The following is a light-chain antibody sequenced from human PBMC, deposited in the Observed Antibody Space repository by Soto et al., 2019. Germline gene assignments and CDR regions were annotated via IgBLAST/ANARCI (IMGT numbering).Light chain of an antibody. Sequence: QLVLTQSPSASASLGASVKLTCTLSSGHSSYAIAWHQQQPEKGPRYLMKLNSDGSHSKGDGIPDRFSGSSSGAERYLIISSLQSEDEADYYCQTWGTGIQVFGTGTKLTVX. J-gene: IGLJ1*01. V-gene: IGLV4-69*01. CDR1: SGHSSYA. CDR2: LNSDGSH. CDR3: QTWGTGIQV.